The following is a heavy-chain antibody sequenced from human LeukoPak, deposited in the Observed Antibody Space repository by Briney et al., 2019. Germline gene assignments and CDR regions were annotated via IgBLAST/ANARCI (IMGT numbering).Heavy chain of an antibody. CDR1: GGSISSTIHY. CDR3: ARGHLLRFLEWLFGDAFDI. Sequence: PSETLSLTCTVSGGSISSTIHYWGWIRQPPGKGLEWIGSMYYSVTTYYNPSLKSRVTISVDTSKNQFSLKLSSVTAADTAVYYCARGHLLRFLEWLFGDAFDIWGQGTMVTVSS. CDR2: MYYSVTT. J-gene: IGHJ3*02. D-gene: IGHD3-3*01. V-gene: IGHV4-39*07.